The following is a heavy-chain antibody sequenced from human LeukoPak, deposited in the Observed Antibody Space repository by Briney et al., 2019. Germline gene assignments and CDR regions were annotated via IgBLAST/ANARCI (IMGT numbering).Heavy chain of an antibody. Sequence: GGSLRLSYAASGFPFSNYAMSWVRQPPGKGLEWVAAISNGNTYYGDSAGGRFSISRDVSKNMVYLQMFILREDDTALYYCVREAGYCAGVCLKSNWFDPWGQGTLVTVSS. D-gene: IGHD2-21*02. V-gene: IGHV3-23*01. CDR1: GFPFSNYA. CDR3: VREAGYCAGVCLKSNWFDP. J-gene: IGHJ5*02. CDR2: ISNGNT.